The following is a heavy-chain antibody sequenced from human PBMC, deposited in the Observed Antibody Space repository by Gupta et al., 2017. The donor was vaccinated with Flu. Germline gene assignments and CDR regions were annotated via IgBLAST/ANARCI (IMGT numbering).Heavy chain of an antibody. D-gene: IGHD2-15*01. CDR2: VSRSDGTT. J-gene: IGHJ4*02. Sequence: RQAPGKGLEWVASVSRSDGTTHYADSVRGRFTISTDDSQDTLYLQMNNLKAEDTAIYYCARRDIVVVVAAFDYWGPGTLVTVSS. V-gene: IGHV3-23*01. CDR3: ARRDIVVVVAAFDY.